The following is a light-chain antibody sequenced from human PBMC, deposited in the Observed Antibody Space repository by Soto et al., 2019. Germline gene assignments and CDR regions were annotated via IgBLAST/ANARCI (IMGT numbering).Light chain of an antibody. CDR1: SSDVGGYNY. CDR2: HVS. J-gene: IGLJ2*01. Sequence: QSALTQPASVSGSPGRSITISCTGTSSDVGGYNYVSWYQQHPGKAPKLMIYHVSNRPSGVSNRFSGFKSGNTASLTISGLQAEDEADYYCSSYTSSSTVVFGGGTKLTVL. CDR3: SSYTSSSTVV. V-gene: IGLV2-14*01.